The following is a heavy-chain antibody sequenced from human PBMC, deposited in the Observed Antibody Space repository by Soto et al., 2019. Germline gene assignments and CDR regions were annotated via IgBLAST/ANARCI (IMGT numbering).Heavy chain of an antibody. D-gene: IGHD4-17*01. V-gene: IGHV1-2*02. CDR3: ARGLSTVTPNWFDP. J-gene: IGHJ5*02. CDR2: INPNSGGT. Sequence: ASVKVSCKASGYTFTGYYMHWVRQAPGQGLEWMGWINPNSGGTNYAQKFQGRVTMTRDTSTSTAYMELSSLRSEDTAVYYCARGLSTVTPNWFDPWGQGSLVTASS. CDR1: GYTFTGYY.